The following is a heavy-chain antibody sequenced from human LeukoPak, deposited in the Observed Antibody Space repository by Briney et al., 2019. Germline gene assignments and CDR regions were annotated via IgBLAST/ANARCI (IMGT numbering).Heavy chain of an antibody. V-gene: IGHV4-39*07. CDR1: GGSISSSSYY. Sequence: PSETLSLTCTVSGGSISSSSYYWSWIRQPPGKGLEWIGEINHSGSTNYNPSLKSRVTISVDTSKNQFSLKLSSVTAADTAVYYCATTNSPIVALRDAFDIWGQGTMVTVSS. D-gene: IGHD3-22*01. CDR2: INHSGST. CDR3: ATTNSPIVALRDAFDI. J-gene: IGHJ3*02.